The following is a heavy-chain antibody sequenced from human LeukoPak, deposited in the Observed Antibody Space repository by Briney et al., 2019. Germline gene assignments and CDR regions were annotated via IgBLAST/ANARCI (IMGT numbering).Heavy chain of an antibody. D-gene: IGHD5-18*01. CDR2: INPNSGGT. CDR3: ARDPGYSSPRGDY. J-gene: IGHJ4*02. CDR1: GYTFTDYF. Sequence: GASVKVSCKASGYTFTDYFMHWVRQAPGQGLEWMGWINPNSGGTHYAQKFQGRVTMTRDTSISTAYMELSRLRSDDTAVYYCARDPGYSSPRGDYWGQGTLVTPSA. V-gene: IGHV1-2*02.